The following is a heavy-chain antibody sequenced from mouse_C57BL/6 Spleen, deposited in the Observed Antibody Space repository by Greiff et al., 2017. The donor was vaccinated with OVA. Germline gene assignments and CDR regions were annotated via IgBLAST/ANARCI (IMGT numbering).Heavy chain of an antibody. D-gene: IGHD2-1*01. CDR1: GYTFTSYW. CDR2: IHPSSGST. CDR3: ARHTYGKSLCYCDY. V-gene: IGHV1-64*01. Sequence: VQLQQSGAELVKPGASVKLSCKASGYTFTSYWMHWVKQRPGQGLEWIGMIHPSSGSTNYSEKFKSKATLTVDKSSSTAYMQLSSLTSEDSAVYYGARHTYGKSLCYCDYWGQGTTLTVSS. J-gene: IGHJ2*01.